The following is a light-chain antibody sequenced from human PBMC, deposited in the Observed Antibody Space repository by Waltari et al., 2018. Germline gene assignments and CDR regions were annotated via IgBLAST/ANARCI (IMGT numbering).Light chain of an antibody. CDR1: SSNLGKNT. CDR2: SND. CDR3: AAWDDSLNXWV. J-gene: IGLJ3*02. V-gene: IGLV1-44*01. Sequence: QSVLTQPPSASGTPGQRVSISCSGRSSNLGKNTINWYQQVPGRAPKPLIYSNDQRPSGVPXRFSGSKSGTSGSLAISGLQSEDEADYYCAAWDDSLNXWVFGGGTKLTVL.